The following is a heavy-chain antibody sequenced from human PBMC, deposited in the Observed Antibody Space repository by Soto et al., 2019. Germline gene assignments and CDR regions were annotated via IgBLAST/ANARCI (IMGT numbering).Heavy chain of an antibody. J-gene: IGHJ6*02. V-gene: IGHV3-23*01. Sequence: EVQLLESGGGLVQPGGSLRISCAASGFTFSTYAMSWVRQAPGKGLEWVSVISASGGSTFYADSVKGRFTVSRDNSRNTLYLQVISLRVEDTAVYYCAKDLRTSTNYNYGMDVWGQGTTVTVSS. CDR3: AKDLRTSTNYNYGMDV. CDR2: ISASGGST. CDR1: GFTFSTYA.